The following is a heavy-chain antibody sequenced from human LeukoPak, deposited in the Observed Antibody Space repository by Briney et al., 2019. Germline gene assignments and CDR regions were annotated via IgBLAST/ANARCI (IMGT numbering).Heavy chain of an antibody. CDR2: INHSGST. D-gene: IGHD2-15*01. Sequence: SETLSLTCAVYGGSFSGYYWSWIRQPPGKGLEWIGEINHSGSTNYNPSLKSRVTISVDTSKNQFSLKLSSVTAADTAVYYCARAGYVEDIVVVVAATRGLSGSLYFDYWGQGTLVTVSS. J-gene: IGHJ4*02. V-gene: IGHV4-34*01. CDR3: ARAGYVEDIVVVVAATRGLSGSLYFDY. CDR1: GGSFSGYY.